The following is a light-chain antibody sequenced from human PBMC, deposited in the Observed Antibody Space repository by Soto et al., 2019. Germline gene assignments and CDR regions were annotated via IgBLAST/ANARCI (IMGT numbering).Light chain of an antibody. CDR1: QSVSSNY. Sequence: EIVLTQSPATLSLSPGERATLSCGASQSVSSNYLAWYQQKPGLAPRLLIYDASTRATGIPDRFSGSGSGTDFTLTINKLAPEDFEVYYCQQYVRSPFTFGPGTKVDVK. V-gene: IGKV3D-20*01. J-gene: IGKJ3*01. CDR3: QQYVRSPFT. CDR2: DAS.